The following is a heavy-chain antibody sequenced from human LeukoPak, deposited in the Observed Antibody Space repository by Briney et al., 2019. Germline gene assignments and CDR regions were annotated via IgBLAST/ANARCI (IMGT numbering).Heavy chain of an antibody. CDR2: INAGNGKT. Sequence: ASVKVSCKASGYIFSDYAIQWVRQAPGQGLEWMGWINAGNGKTKYSQKFQGRVTITRETSASTAYIELSGLRSEDTAVYYCARARWTSTVTTYYLDYWGQGTLVTVSS. V-gene: IGHV1-3*01. J-gene: IGHJ4*02. D-gene: IGHD4-17*01. CDR3: ARARWTSTVTTYYLDY. CDR1: GYIFSDYA.